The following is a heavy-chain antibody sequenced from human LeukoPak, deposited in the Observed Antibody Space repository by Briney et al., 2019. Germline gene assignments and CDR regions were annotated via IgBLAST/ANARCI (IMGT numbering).Heavy chain of an antibody. CDR2: ISSSSSYI. CDR3: ARGIAARESDY. D-gene: IGHD6-13*01. J-gene: IGHJ4*02. V-gene: IGHV3-21*01. CDR1: GFTFSSYS. Sequence: GGSLRLSCAASGFTFSSYSMNWVRQAPGKGLEWDSSISSSSSYIYHADSVKGRFTISRDNAKNSLYLQMNSLRAEDTAVYYCARGIAARESDYWGQGTLVTVSS.